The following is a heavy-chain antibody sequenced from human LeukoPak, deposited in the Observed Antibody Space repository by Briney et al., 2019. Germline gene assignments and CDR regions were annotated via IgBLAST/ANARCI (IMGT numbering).Heavy chain of an antibody. CDR3: ARLDYYGSGSYLADY. Sequence: SETLSLTCTVSGGSISSSSYYWGWIRQPPGKGLEWIGSIYYSRSTYYNPSLKSRVTISVDTSKNQFSLKLSSVTAADTAVYYCARLDYYGSGSYLADYWGQGTLVTVSS. D-gene: IGHD3-10*01. J-gene: IGHJ4*02. V-gene: IGHV4-39*01. CDR2: IYYSRST. CDR1: GGSISSSSYY.